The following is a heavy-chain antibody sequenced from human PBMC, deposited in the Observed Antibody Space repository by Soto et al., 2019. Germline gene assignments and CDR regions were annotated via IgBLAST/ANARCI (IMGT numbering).Heavy chain of an antibody. J-gene: IGHJ3*02. Sequence: GGSLRLSCAASGFTFSSYSMNWVRQAPGKGLEWVSSISSSSSYIYYADSVKGRFTISRDNAKNSLYLQMNSLRAEDTAVYYCARDRQSWELSIDAFDIWGQGTMVTVSS. CDR1: GFTFSSYS. CDR3: ARDRQSWELSIDAFDI. D-gene: IGHD1-26*01. CDR2: ISSSSSYI. V-gene: IGHV3-21*01.